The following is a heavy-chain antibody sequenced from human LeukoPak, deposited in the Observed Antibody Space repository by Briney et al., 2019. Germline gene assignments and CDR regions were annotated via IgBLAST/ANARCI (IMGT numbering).Heavy chain of an antibody. CDR3: ARDVSLDDAFDI. V-gene: IGHV3-74*01. CDR2: INSDGSST. D-gene: IGHD5/OR15-5a*01. J-gene: IGHJ3*02. Sequence: GGSLRLSCAASGFTFSSYWMHWVRQAPGKGLVWVSRINSDGSSTSYADSVKGRFTISRDNAKNSLYLQMNSLRAEDTAVYYCARDVSLDDAFDIWGQGTMVTVSS. CDR1: GFTFSSYW.